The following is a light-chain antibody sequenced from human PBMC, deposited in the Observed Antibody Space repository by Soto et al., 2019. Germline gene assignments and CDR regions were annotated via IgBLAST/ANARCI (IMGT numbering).Light chain of an antibody. Sequence: AIQLTQSPSSLSASVGDRVSITCRASQGIRNDLGWYQHKPGKAPKLLIHCASSLQSGVPSRFSGSASGTEFTLTISSLQPEDLASYYCLQDHSYPWTFGQGTKVDI. CDR3: LQDHSYPWT. CDR2: CAS. J-gene: IGKJ1*01. V-gene: IGKV1-6*01. CDR1: QGIRND.